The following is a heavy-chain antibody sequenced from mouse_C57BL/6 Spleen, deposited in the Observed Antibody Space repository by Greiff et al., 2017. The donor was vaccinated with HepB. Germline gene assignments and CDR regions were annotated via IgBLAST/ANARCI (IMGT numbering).Heavy chain of an antibody. CDR2: IHPNSGST. D-gene: IGHD2-4*01. CDR3: ARRDYDYFYAMDY. J-gene: IGHJ4*01. V-gene: IGHV1-64*01. Sequence: VQLQQPGAELVKPGASVKLSCKASGYTFTSYWMHWIGMIHPNSGSTNYNEKFKSKATLTVDKSSSTAYMQLSSLTSEDSAVYYCARRDYDYFYAMDYWGQGTSVTVSS. CDR1: GYTFTSYW.